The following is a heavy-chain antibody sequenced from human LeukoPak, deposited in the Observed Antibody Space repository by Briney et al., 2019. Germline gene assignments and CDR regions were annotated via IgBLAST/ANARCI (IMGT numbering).Heavy chain of an antibody. CDR3: ARESKTYDGDCYYQDY. Sequence: PSETLSLTCTVSGGSINNYYWSWIRHTAGKGLEWVGRIYTSGTTDYNAALESRVSISGDTSKNRLSLNLRSVTPADTAVYYCARESKTYDGDCYYQDYWGQGTLVSVSS. CDR2: IYTSGTT. J-gene: IGHJ4*02. D-gene: IGHD2-21*01. CDR1: GGSINNYY. V-gene: IGHV4-4*07.